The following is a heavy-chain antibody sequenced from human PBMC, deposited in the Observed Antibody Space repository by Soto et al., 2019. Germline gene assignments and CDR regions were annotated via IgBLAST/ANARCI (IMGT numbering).Heavy chain of an antibody. Sequence: GGSLRLSCAASGFTFSDRYMDWIRQAPGKGLEWVGRTKNKANSYTTEYAASVKGRFTISRDYSRDSVYLQMNSLKTDDTAVYYCTIEGAYPGPDFDYWGQGTLVTVSS. J-gene: IGHJ4*02. D-gene: IGHD3-16*01. CDR3: TIEGAYPGPDFDY. CDR2: TKNKANSYTT. V-gene: IGHV3-72*01. CDR1: GFTFSDRY.